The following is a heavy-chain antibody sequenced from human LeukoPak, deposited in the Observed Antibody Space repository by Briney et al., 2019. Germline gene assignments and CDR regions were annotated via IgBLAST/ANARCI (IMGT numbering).Heavy chain of an antibody. CDR2: IQYDGRNK. J-gene: IGHJ4*02. V-gene: IGHV3-30*02. D-gene: IGHD2-8*01. CDR3: AKDSSRGCSHEDY. Sequence: PGESLRLSCAASGFTFSNYGMHWVRQAPGKGPEWLAFIQYDGRNKYYADSVEGRFTISRDNSKNTIYLQMNSLRSEDTAVYYCAKDSSRGCSHEDYWGQGTLVTVSS. CDR1: GFTFSNYG.